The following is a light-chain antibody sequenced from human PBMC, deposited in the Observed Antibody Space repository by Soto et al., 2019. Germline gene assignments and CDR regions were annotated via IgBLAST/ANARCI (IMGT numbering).Light chain of an antibody. CDR2: GAY. Sequence: VMTQAPATLSVSPVERATLSSWASETVATNLAWYQKKPGQAPRLLIYGAYTRATGIPARFSGSGSGTDFTLTIRSLQSEDFVVYDCQHYNYWPPKTCGQWTKGDIK. CDR3: QHYNYWPPKT. V-gene: IGKV3-15*01. CDR1: ETVATN. J-gene: IGKJ1*01.